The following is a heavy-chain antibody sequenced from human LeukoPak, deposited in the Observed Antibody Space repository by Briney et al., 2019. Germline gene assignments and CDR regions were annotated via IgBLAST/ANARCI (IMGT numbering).Heavy chain of an antibody. CDR2: ISGSGGST. Sequence: GGSLRLSCAASGFTFSSYAMSWVRQAPGKGLEWVSGISGSGGSTYYADSVKGRFTISRDNSKKTMYLQMSSLRAEDTAVYYCARERGGHSSGYSNPFDYWGQGTLVTVSS. D-gene: IGHD3-22*01. V-gene: IGHV3-23*01. CDR1: GFTFSSYA. J-gene: IGHJ4*02. CDR3: ARERGGHSSGYSNPFDY.